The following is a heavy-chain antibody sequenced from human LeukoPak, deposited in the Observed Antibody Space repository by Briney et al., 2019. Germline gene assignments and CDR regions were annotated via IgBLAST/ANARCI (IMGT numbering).Heavy chain of an antibody. CDR1: GFTFSDYY. CDR3: ARESPGILTGYYHDTLDY. V-gene: IGHV3-11*04. Sequence: PGGSLRLSCAASGFTFSDYYMSWVRQAPGKGLEWVSYISSSSSTIYYADSVKGRFTISRDNAKNSLYLQMNSLRAEDTAVYYCARESPGILTGYYHDTLDYWGQGTLVTVSS. D-gene: IGHD3-9*01. CDR2: ISSSSSTI. J-gene: IGHJ4*02.